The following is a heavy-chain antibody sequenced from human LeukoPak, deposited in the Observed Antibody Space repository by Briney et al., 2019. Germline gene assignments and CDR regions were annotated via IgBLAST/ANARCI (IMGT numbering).Heavy chain of an antibody. CDR1: GGSISSGSYY. CDR3: ARETYYGVY. Sequence: PSETLSLTCTVSGGSISSGSYYWSWIRQPAGKGLEWIGRIYTSGSTNYNPSLKSRVTISVDTSKNQFSLKLSSVTAADTAVYYCARETYYGVYWGQGTLVTVSS. J-gene: IGHJ4*02. V-gene: IGHV4-61*02. CDR2: IYTSGST.